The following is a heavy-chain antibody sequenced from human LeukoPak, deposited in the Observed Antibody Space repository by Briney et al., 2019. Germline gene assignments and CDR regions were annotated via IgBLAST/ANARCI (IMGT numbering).Heavy chain of an antibody. D-gene: IGHD2-2*01. J-gene: IGHJ4*02. V-gene: IGHV4-31*03. Sequence: SETLSLTCTVSGGSISSGGYYWSWIRQHPGKGLEWIGYIYYSGSTYYNPSLKSRVTISVDTSKNQFSLKPSSVTAADTAVYYCARSQGLYHRNFDYWGQGTLVTVSS. CDR2: IYYSGST. CDR3: ARSQGLYHRNFDY. CDR1: GGSISSGGYY.